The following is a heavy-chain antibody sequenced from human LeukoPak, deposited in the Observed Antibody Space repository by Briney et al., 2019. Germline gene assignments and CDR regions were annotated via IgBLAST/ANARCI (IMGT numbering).Heavy chain of an antibody. Sequence: GGSLRLSCAAFGFTFSSYEMNWVRQAPGKGLEWVSYISSSGSTIYYADSVKGRFTISRDNAKNSLYLQMNSLRAEDTAVYYCARDRTMTADYYYGMDVWGQGTTVTVSS. D-gene: IGHD1-14*01. CDR2: ISSSGSTI. V-gene: IGHV3-48*03. CDR3: ARDRTMTADYYYGMDV. CDR1: GFTFSSYE. J-gene: IGHJ6*02.